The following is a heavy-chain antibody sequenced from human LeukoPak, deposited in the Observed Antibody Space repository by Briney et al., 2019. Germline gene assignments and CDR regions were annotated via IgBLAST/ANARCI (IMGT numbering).Heavy chain of an antibody. D-gene: IGHD1-26*01. Sequence: GGSLRLSCAASGFTFSSYSMNWVRQAPGKGLEWVANIKQDGSEKYYVDSVKGRFTISRDNAKNSLYLQMNSLRAEDTAVYYCARSRGRSYSNYWGQGTLVTVSS. CDR2: IKQDGSEK. CDR1: GFTFSSYS. V-gene: IGHV3-7*01. CDR3: ARSRGRSYSNY. J-gene: IGHJ4*02.